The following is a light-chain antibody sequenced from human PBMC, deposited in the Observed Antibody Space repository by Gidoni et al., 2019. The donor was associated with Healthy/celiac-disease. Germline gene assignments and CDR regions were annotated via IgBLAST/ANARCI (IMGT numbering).Light chain of an antibody. V-gene: IGLV4-69*01. CDR1: SGHSSYA. J-gene: IGLJ3*02. Sequence: QIVVTESRAAFASRRTSVKLTCTLSSGHSSYAIAWHQQQPEKGPRYLMKLNSDVSHSKGDGIPDRFSGSSSGAERYLTISSRQSEDDADYYCQTWGTGEVFGGGTKLTVL. CDR3: QTWGTGEV. CDR2: LNSDVSH.